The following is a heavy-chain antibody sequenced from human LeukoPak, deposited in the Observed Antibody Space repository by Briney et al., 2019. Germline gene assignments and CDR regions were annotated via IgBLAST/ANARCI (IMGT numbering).Heavy chain of an antibody. CDR2: IYSGGST. CDR3: ARAQGRTTVTYFDY. V-gene: IGHV3-53*05. D-gene: IGHD4-17*01. Sequence: GGSLRLSCAASGFTVSSNYMSWVRQAPGKGLEWVSVIYSGGSTYYADSVKGRFTLSRDNSKNTLYLQMNSLRGEDTAVYYCARAQGRTTVTYFDYWGQGTLVTVSS. CDR1: GFTVSSNY. J-gene: IGHJ4*02.